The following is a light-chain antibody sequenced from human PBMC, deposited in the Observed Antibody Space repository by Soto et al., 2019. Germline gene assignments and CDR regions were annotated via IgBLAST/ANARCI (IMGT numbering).Light chain of an antibody. V-gene: IGKV3-20*01. Sequence: EIVLTQSPGTLSLSPGERATLSCRASQSVSSSYLAWYQQKPGQAPRLLIYGASSRATGIPDRFSGSGSGTDFTLTISRLEHEDSAVYYCQQYGSSPQTFGQGTKVEIK. CDR2: GAS. J-gene: IGKJ1*01. CDR3: QQYGSSPQT. CDR1: QSVSSSY.